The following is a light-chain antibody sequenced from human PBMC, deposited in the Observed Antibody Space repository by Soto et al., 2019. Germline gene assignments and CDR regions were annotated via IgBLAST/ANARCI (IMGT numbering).Light chain of an antibody. V-gene: IGLV2-14*01. J-gene: IGLJ1*01. Sequence: QSALTQPASVSGSPGQSIAISCTGTSSDVGGYNSVSWYQQHPGKAPKLMIYDVTNRPSGFSNRFSGSKSGNTASLTISGLQAEDEADYYCSSYASGGTYVFGTGTKVTVL. CDR1: SSDVGGYNS. CDR2: DVT. CDR3: SSYASGGTYV.